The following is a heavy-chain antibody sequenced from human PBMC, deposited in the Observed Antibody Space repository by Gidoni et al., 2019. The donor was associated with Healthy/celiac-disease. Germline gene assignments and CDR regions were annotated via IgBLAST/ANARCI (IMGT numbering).Heavy chain of an antibody. J-gene: IGHJ4*02. V-gene: IGHV1-46*01. CDR3: ARDTLGPGYDFWSGNFDY. D-gene: IGHD3-3*01. Sequence: QLQLVQSGAEVQKPGASVKVSCKASGYTFTSSYMHWVRQAPGQGLEWMGIINPSGGSTSYAQKFQGRGTMTRDTSTSTVYMELSSLRSEDTAVYYCARDTLGPGYDFWSGNFDYWGQGTLVTVSS. CDR2: INPSGGST. CDR1: GYTFTSSY.